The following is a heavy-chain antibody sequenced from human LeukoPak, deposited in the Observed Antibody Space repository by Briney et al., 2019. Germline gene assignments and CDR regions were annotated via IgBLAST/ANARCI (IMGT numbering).Heavy chain of an antibody. D-gene: IGHD3-22*01. Sequence: ASVKVSCKASGYTFTGYYMHWVRQAPGQGLEWMGWINPNSGGTNYAQKFQGRVTMTRDTSISTAYMELSRLRSDDTAVYYCAINYYDSSGYFQGIDYWGQGTLVTVSS. J-gene: IGHJ4*02. CDR1: GYTFTGYY. CDR2: INPNSGGT. CDR3: AINYYDSSGYFQGIDY. V-gene: IGHV1-2*02.